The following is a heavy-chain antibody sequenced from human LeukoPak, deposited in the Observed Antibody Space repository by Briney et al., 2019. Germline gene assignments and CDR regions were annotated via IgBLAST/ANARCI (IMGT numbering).Heavy chain of an antibody. D-gene: IGHD4-17*01. J-gene: IGHJ6*03. CDR2: INWNGGGT. CDR3: AREVTTRFWYYYYYMDV. CDR1: GFTFDDYG. V-gene: IGHV3-20*04. Sequence: GGSLRLSCAASGFTFDDYGMSWVRQAPGKGLEWVSGINWNGGGTGYADSVKGRFTISRDNAKNSLYLQMNSLRAEDTALYYCAREVTTRFWYYYYYMDVWGKGTTVTVSS.